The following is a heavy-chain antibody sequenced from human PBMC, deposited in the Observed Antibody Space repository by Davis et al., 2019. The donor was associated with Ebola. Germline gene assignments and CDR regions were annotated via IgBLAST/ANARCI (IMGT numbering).Heavy chain of an antibody. V-gene: IGHV1-3*01. D-gene: IGHD5-12*01. CDR2: INPGTGNT. CDR3: VRGNSGYDYYLDY. J-gene: IGHJ4*02. CDR1: GYTFTLYS. Sequence: ASVKVSCKASGYTFTLYSIHWVRQAPGQRPDWMGWINPGTGNTRYSQKFQGRVTFTTNTSASTASMEVRSLRSEDAAVYFCVRGNSGYDYYLDYWGQGTLVTVSS.